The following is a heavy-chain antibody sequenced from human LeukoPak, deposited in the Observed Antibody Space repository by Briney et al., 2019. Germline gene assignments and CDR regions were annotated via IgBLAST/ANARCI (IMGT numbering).Heavy chain of an antibody. Sequence: GGSLRLSCAASGFTFSDYYMSWIRQAPGKGLEWVSYISSSGSTIYYADSVKGRFTISRDNAKNSLYLQMNSLRAEDTAVYYCARSPPMIVEGDAFDIWGQGTMVTVSS. V-gene: IGHV3-11*01. CDR3: ARSPPMIVEGDAFDI. D-gene: IGHD3-22*01. CDR2: ISSSGSTI. CDR1: GFTFSDYY. J-gene: IGHJ3*02.